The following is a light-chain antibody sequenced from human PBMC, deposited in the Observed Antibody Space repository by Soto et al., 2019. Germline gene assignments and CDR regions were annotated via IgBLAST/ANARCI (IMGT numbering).Light chain of an antibody. CDR2: AAS. CDR3: QQSYSTLT. Sequence: DIQMTQSPSSLSASVGDRVTITCRASQSISSYLNWYQQKPRKAPKLLIYAASSLQSGVPSRFSGSGSGTDFTLTISSLQPEDFATYYCQQSYSTLTLGPATKVDIK. J-gene: IGKJ3*01. CDR1: QSISSY. V-gene: IGKV1-39*01.